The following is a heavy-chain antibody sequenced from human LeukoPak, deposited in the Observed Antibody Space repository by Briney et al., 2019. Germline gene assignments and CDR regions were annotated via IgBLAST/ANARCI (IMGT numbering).Heavy chain of an antibody. CDR1: GGSISSSSYY. CDR3: ARRYYDSSGYPPFDY. Sequence: PSATLSLTCTVSGGSISSSSYYWGWIRQPPGKGLEWIGSIYYSGSTYYNPSLKSRVTISVDTSKNQFSLKLSSVTAADTAVYYCARRYYDSSGYPPFDYWGQGTLVTVSS. CDR2: IYYSGST. V-gene: IGHV4-39*01. J-gene: IGHJ4*02. D-gene: IGHD3-22*01.